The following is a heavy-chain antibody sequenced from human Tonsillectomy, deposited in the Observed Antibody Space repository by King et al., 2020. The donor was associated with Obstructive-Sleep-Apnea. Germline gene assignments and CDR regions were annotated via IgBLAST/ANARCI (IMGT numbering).Heavy chain of an antibody. CDR2: IKSKTDGETT. V-gene: IGHV3-15*01. J-gene: IGHJ3*02. CDR3: SPLMVWVCSRTICYGDAFDI. CDR1: GFTFSKAW. Sequence: QLVQSGGGLVKPGGSLRLSCAASGFTFSKAWMSWVRQAPGKGLEWVGRIKSKTDGETTDYAAPVKGRFTISRDDSKNTLYLPMNSLKTEDTAVYYCSPLMVWVCSRTICYGDAFDIWGQGTMVTVSS. D-gene: IGHD2-2*01.